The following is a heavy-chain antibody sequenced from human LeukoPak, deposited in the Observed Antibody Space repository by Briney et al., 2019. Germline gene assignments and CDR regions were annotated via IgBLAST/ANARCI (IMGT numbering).Heavy chain of an antibody. CDR2: IWYDGSNK. V-gene: IGHV3-33*01. J-gene: IGHJ6*02. D-gene: IGHD2/OR15-2a*01. CDR3: ARGNRLIPFLDDYYGMDV. Sequence: PGESLRLSCAASGFTFSSYGMHWVRQAPGKGLEWVAVIWYDGSNKYYADSVKGRFTISRDNSKNTLYLQMNSLRAEDTAVYYCARGNRLIPFLDDYYGMDVWGQGTTVTVSS. CDR1: GFTFSSYG.